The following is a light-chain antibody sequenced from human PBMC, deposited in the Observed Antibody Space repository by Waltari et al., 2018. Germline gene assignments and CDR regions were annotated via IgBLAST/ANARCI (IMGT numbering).Light chain of an antibody. CDR2: VNNDGSH. CDR1: SGHSNYA. V-gene: IGLV4-69*01. Sequence: QLVLTQSPSASASLGASVKLTCTLSSGHSNYAIAWHQQQPEKGPRFWMKVNNDGSHSKGGGIPDRFSGSSSGAERYLTISSLQSDDEADYYCQTWGTGVVCGGGTKLTVL. CDR3: QTWGTGVV. J-gene: IGLJ2*01.